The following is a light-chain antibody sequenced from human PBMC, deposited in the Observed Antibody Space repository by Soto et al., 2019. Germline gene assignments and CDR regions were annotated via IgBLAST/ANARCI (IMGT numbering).Light chain of an antibody. V-gene: IGLV2-14*01. Sequence: QSALTQPRSVSGSPGQSVTISCSGSDSDVGYYNYVSWYQQHPGKAPKLMIYEVSNRPSGVSNRFSGSKSGNTASLTISGLQAEDEADYYCSSYTSSSVVFGGGTKLTVL. CDR2: EVS. CDR1: DSDVGYYNY. CDR3: SSYTSSSVV. J-gene: IGLJ2*01.